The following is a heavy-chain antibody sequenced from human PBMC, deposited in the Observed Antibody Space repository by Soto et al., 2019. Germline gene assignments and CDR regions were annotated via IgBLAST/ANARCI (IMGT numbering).Heavy chain of an antibody. J-gene: IGHJ6*02. CDR1: GGSVSSGSYY. Sequence: PSETLSLTCTVSGGSVSSGSYYWSWIRQPPGKGLEWIGYIYYSGSTNYNPSLKSRVTISVDTSKNQFSLKLSSVTAADTAVYYCAREFWVGANYYYGMDVWGQGTTVTVSS. D-gene: IGHD1-26*01. V-gene: IGHV4-61*01. CDR2: IYYSGST. CDR3: AREFWVGANYYYGMDV.